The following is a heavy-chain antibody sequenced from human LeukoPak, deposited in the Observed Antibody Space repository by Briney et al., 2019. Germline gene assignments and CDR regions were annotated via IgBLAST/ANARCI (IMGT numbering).Heavy chain of an antibody. V-gene: IGHV3-66*01. CDR3: ARVGADYGDSLDY. J-gene: IGHJ4*02. Sequence: GGLRLSCAASGFFVSNNYMTWVRQAPGKGLEWVSVIYSGGDTYYADSVKGRFTISRDNSKNTLYLQMNRLRAEDTAVYYCARVGADYGDSLDYWGQGTLVTVSS. D-gene: IGHD4-17*01. CDR2: IYSGGDT. CDR1: GFFVSNNY.